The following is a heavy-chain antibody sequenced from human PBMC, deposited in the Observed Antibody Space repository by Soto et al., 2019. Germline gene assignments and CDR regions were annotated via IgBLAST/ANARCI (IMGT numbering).Heavy chain of an antibody. V-gene: IGHV1-46*01. D-gene: IGHD5-18*01. CDR3: ARDLIQLWLKGVEYYYGMDV. CDR1: GYTFTSYY. J-gene: IGHJ6*02. CDR2: INPSGGST. Sequence: ASVKVSCKASGYTFTSYYMHWVRQAPGQGLEWMGIINPSGGSTSYAQKFQGRVTMTRDTSTSTVYMELSSLRSEDTAVYYCARDLIQLWLKGVEYYYGMDVWGQGTTVTVSS.